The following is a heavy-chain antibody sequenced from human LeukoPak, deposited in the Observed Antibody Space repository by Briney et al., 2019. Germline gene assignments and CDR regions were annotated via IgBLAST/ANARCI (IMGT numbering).Heavy chain of an antibody. CDR2: MNPYSGDR. CDR1: GYTFTSYH. CDR3: ARTTSLTASGYDY. J-gene: IGHJ4*02. Sequence: ASVKVSCKTSGYTFTSYHINWVRQATGQGLEWMGWMNPYSGDRGYAQKFQGRVSIASDTSISTAYLELSSLRSDDTAVYFCARTTSLTASGYDYWGQGTLVTVSS. V-gene: IGHV1-8*03. D-gene: IGHD4-17*01.